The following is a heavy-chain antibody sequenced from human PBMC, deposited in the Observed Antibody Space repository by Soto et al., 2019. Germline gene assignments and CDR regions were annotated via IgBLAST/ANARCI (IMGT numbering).Heavy chain of an antibody. V-gene: IGHV3-23*01. CDR1: GFTFSSYA. Sequence: PGGSLRLSCAASGFTFSSYAMSWVRQAPGKGLEWVSAISGSGGSTYYADSVKGRFTISRDNSKNTLYLQMNSLRAEDTAVYYCAKPGRMVRGVMWYFDYWGQGTLVTVSS. J-gene: IGHJ4*02. CDR2: ISGSGGST. D-gene: IGHD3-10*01. CDR3: AKPGRMVRGVMWYFDY.